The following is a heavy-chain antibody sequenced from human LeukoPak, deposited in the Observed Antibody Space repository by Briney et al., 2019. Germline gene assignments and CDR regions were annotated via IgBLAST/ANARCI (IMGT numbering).Heavy chain of an antibody. V-gene: IGHV1-2*02. CDR2: INPNSGGT. CDR3: ARDFRTTDYVWGSRGDWFDP. J-gene: IGHJ5*02. CDR1: GYTFTGYY. Sequence: ASVKVSCKASGYTFTGYYMHWVRQAPGQGLEWMGWINPNSGGTNYAQKFQGRVTMTRDTSISTAYMELSRLRSDDTAVYYCARDFRTTDYVWGSRGDWFDPWGQGTLVTVSS. D-gene: IGHD3-16*01.